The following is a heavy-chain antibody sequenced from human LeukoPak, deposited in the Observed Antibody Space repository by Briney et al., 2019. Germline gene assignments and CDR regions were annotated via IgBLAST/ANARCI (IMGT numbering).Heavy chain of an antibody. D-gene: IGHD3-22*01. V-gene: IGHV4-39*01. Sequence: SETLSLTCTVSGGSISSSSYYWGWLRQPPGTGLEWIGSIYYSGSTYYNPSLKSRVTISVDTSKNQFSLKLSSVTAADTAVYYCARGYYYDSSGHDYWGQGTLVTVSS. J-gene: IGHJ4*02. CDR2: IYYSGST. CDR1: GGSISSSSYY. CDR3: ARGYYYDSSGHDY.